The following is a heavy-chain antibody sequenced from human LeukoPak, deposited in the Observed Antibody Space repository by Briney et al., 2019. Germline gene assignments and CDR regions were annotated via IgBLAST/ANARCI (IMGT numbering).Heavy chain of an antibody. D-gene: IGHD5-18*01. CDR1: GGSFSGYY. V-gene: IGHV4-34*01. Sequence: SETLSLTCAVYGGSFSGYYWSWIRQPPGKGLEWIGEINHSGSTNYNPSLKSRVTMSVDTSKNQFSLKLSSVTAADTAVYYCAREGRIQLWFHNWFDPWGQGTLVTVSS. CDR2: INHSGST. J-gene: IGHJ5*02. CDR3: AREGRIQLWFHNWFDP.